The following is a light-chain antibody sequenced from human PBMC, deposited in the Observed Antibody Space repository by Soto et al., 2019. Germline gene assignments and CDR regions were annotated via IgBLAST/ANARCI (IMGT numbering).Light chain of an antibody. Sequence: LTQPASVSGSPGQSITISCTGTISDVGSYNLVSWYQQHPGKAPRLLIYEDIKRPSGVSNRFSGSKSGYTASLTISGLQAEDEADYYCCSYATTYTFVFGTGTKVTVL. J-gene: IGLJ1*01. CDR2: EDI. CDR3: CSYATTYTFV. CDR1: ISDVGSYNL. V-gene: IGLV2-23*01.